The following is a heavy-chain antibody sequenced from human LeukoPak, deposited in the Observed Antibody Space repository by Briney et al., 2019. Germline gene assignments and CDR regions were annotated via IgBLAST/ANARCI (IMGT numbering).Heavy chain of an antibody. CDR2: IYTSGST. Sequence: SETLSLTCTVSSDSISPYYWSWIRQPAGKGLEWIGRIYTSGSTNYNPSLKSRVTMSVDTSKNQFSLKLSSVTAADTAVYYCATSPPVVPAAITAFDIWGQGTMVTVSS. D-gene: IGHD2-2*01. V-gene: IGHV4-4*07. CDR3: ATSPPVVPAAITAFDI. CDR1: SDSISPYY. J-gene: IGHJ3*02.